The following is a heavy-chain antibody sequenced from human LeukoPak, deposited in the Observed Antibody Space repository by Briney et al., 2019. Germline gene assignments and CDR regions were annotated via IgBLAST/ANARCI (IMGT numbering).Heavy chain of an antibody. D-gene: IGHD6-13*01. CDR3: AGSIAAAGFDP. CDR1: GYTFTSSV. CDR2: RNPNSGNT. V-gene: IGHV1-8*01. J-gene: IGHJ5*02. Sequence: ASVKVSSETSGYTFTSSVINWVCQATGQGLECMGWRNPNSGNTGYAHKFQGRVTMTRNTSISTAYMELSSLRSEDTAVYYCAGSIAAAGFDPWGQGTLVTVSS.